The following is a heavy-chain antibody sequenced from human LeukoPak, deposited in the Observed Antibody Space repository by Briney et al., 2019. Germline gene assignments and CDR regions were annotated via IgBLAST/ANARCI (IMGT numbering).Heavy chain of an antibody. CDR2: IIPIFGTA. CDR1: VGTFSSYA. CDR3: ARVADIVGGWYFDL. V-gene: IGHV1-69*01. Sequence: SVTVSCKASVGTFSSYAISWVRQAPGQGLEWMGEIIPIFGTANYAQKFQGRVTITADESTSTAYMELSSLRSEDTAVYYCARVADIVGGWYFDLWGRGTLVTVSS. D-gene: IGHD2-15*01. J-gene: IGHJ2*01.